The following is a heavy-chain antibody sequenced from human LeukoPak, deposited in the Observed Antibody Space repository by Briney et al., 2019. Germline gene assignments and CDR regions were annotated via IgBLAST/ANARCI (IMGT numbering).Heavy chain of an antibody. CDR3: AKASIYYYMDV. J-gene: IGHJ6*03. CDR2: IVGSGGST. Sequence: GGSLRLSCAASGFTFSGYVMTWVRQAPGKGLEWVSGIVGSGGSTYYADPVKGRFTISRDNSKNTLYLQMNNVRAEDTAVYYCAKASIYYYMDVWGRGTTVTVS. V-gene: IGHV3-23*01. D-gene: IGHD2/OR15-2a*01. CDR1: GFTFSGYV.